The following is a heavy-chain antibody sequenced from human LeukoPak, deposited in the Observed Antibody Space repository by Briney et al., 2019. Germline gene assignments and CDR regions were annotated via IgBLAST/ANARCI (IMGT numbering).Heavy chain of an antibody. J-gene: IGHJ4*02. D-gene: IGHD2-8*01. CDR3: ARGAIVLMVYAKNYFDY. CDR1: GGSINNYD. Sequence: PSETLSLTCTVSGGSINNYDWSWIRQSPGKGLEWIEYIYYSGNTNYNTNYNPSLISRVTISVDTSKNQFSLKLSSVTAADTAVYYCARGAIVLMVYAKNYFDYWGQGTLVTVSS. CDR2: IYYSGNTNYNT. V-gene: IGHV4-59*12.